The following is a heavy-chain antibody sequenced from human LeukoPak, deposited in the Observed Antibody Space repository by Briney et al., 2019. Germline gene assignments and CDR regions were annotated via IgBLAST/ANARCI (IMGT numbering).Heavy chain of an antibody. V-gene: IGHV1-2*06. D-gene: IGHD3-22*01. CDR1: GGTFTGYY. Sequence: ASVKVSCKASGGTFTGYYMHWVRQAPGQGLVWMGRINPNSGGTNYAQKFQGRVTMTRDTSISTAHMELSRLRSDDTAVYYCARDPVYYDSSGYNDAFDIWGQGTMVTVSS. J-gene: IGHJ3*02. CDR2: INPNSGGT. CDR3: ARDPVYYDSSGYNDAFDI.